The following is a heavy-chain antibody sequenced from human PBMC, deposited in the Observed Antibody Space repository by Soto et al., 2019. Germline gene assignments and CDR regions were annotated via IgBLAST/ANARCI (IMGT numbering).Heavy chain of an antibody. Sequence: PGGSLRLSCAASGFTFSSYWMHWVRQAPGKGLVWVSRINSDGSSTSYADSVKGRFTISRDNAKNTLYLQMNSLRAEDTAVYYCARDGVAARPPHYYYYMDVWGKGTTVTVSS. CDR2: INSDGSST. CDR1: GFTFSSYW. D-gene: IGHD6-6*01. J-gene: IGHJ6*03. V-gene: IGHV3-74*01. CDR3: ARDGVAARPPHYYYYMDV.